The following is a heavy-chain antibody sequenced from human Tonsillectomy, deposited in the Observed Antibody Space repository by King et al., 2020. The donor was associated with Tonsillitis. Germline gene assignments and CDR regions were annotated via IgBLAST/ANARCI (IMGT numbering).Heavy chain of an antibody. Sequence: VQLVESGGGLVQPGGSLRLSCAASGFTFSSYAMSWVRQAPGKGLEWVSAISGSGGSTYYADSVKGRFTSSRDNSKNTLYLQMNSLRAEDTAVYYCAKASSNYDILTGYYYFDYWGQGTLVTVSS. CDR1: GFTFSSYA. D-gene: IGHD3-9*01. CDR2: ISGSGGST. CDR3: AKASSNYDILTGYYYFDY. V-gene: IGHV3-23*04. J-gene: IGHJ4*02.